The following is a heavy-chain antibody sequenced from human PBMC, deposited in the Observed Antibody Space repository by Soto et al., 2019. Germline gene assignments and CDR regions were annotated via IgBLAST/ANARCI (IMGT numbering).Heavy chain of an antibody. V-gene: IGHV4-31*03. J-gene: IGHJ3*02. Sequence: QVQLQESGPGLVKPSQTLSLTCTVSGGSISSGGYYWSWIRQHPGKGLEWIGYIYYSGSTYYNPSLKSRITISVDTSKNQFSLKLSSVTAADTAVYYCARVRVILREDAFDIWGQGTMVTVSS. CDR2: IYYSGST. CDR1: GGSISSGGYY. D-gene: IGHD2-8*02. CDR3: ARVRVILREDAFDI.